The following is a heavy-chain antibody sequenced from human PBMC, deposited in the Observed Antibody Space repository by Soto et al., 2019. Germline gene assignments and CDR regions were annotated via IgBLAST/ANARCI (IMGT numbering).Heavy chain of an antibody. V-gene: IGHV3-11*01. CDR2: ISSSGRTI. D-gene: IGHD1-26*01. J-gene: IGHJ6*03. CDR1: GFSFSKYY. Sequence: GGSLRLSCAVSGFSFSKYYMSWIRQAPGKGLEWVSYISSSGRTIDYADSVRGRFTISRDNAKNSLYLQMNSLRAEDTAVYYCARGIGYYYYMDVWGKGTTVTVSS. CDR3: ARGIGYYYYMDV.